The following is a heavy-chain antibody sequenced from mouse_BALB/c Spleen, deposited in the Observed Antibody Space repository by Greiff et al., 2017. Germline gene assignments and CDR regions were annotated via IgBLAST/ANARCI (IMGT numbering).Heavy chain of an antibody. CDR2: ISDGGSYT. Sequence: EVMLVESGGGLVKPGGSLKLSCAASGFTFSDYYMYWVRQTPEKRLEWVATISDGGSYTYYPDSVKGRFTISRDNAKNNLYLQMSSLKSEDTAMYYCARRGSSGYGAWFAYWGQGTLVTVSA. CDR3: ARRGSSGYGAWFAY. CDR1: GFTFSDYY. V-gene: IGHV5-4*02. D-gene: IGHD3-1*01. J-gene: IGHJ3*01.